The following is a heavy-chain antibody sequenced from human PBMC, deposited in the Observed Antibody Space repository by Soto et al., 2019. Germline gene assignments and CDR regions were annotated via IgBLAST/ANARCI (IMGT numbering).Heavy chain of an antibody. V-gene: IGHV1-18*01. J-gene: IGHJ6*02. Sequence: QVQLVQSGAEVKKPGASVKVSCKASGYTFTSYGISWVRQAPGQGLEWMGWISAYNGNTNYAQKLQGRVTMTTDTSTSTAYMELRSLRSDDTAVYYCARDISRYSSSWVYYYYYYGMDVWGQGTTVTVSS. CDR1: GYTFTSYG. CDR3: ARDISRYSSSWVYYYYYYGMDV. D-gene: IGHD6-13*01. CDR2: ISAYNGNT.